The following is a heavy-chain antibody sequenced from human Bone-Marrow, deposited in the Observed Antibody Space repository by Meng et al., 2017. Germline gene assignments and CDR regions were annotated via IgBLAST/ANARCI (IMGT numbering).Heavy chain of an antibody. CDR3: ARGHTYDYVWGSYRFDY. D-gene: IGHD3-16*02. V-gene: IGHV1-69*06. CDR1: GGTFSSYA. Sequence: VHVVQCGGQVEKPGSLGTVSCQASGGTFSSYAISLVRQAPGQGLEWMGGIIPIFGTANYAQKFQGRVTITADKSTSTAYMELSSLRSEDTAVYYCARGHTYDYVWGSYRFDYWGQGTLVTVSS. CDR2: IIPIFGTA. J-gene: IGHJ4*02.